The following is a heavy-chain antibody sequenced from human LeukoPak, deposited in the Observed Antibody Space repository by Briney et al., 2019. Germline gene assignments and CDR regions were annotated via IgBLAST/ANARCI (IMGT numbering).Heavy chain of an antibody. V-gene: IGHV1-2*02. J-gene: IGHJ4*02. Sequence: ASVKVSCKTSGYTFIDYYMHWVRQAPGQRHEWMGWISPKRGATDYAQKFQGSVTLTWDTSMTTAYMQLSSLRSDDAAVYFCARGEHYYDSSGREFAYWGQGPLVTVSS. D-gene: IGHD3-22*01. CDR1: GYTFIDYY. CDR3: ARGEHYYDSSGREFAY. CDR2: ISPKRGAT.